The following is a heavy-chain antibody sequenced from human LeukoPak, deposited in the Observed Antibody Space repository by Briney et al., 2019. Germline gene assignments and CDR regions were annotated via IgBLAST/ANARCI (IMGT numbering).Heavy chain of an antibody. Sequence: SETLSLTCTVSGGSISNYYWTWIRQPPGKGLEWIGYIYYSGSTNYNPSLKSRVTISVDTSKNQFSLKLSSVTAADTAVYYCARQGGIPDIVVVPAAKDAFDIWGQGTMVTVSS. CDR1: GGSISNYY. CDR3: ARQGGIPDIVVVPAAKDAFDI. D-gene: IGHD2-2*01. V-gene: IGHV4-59*08. CDR2: IYYSGST. J-gene: IGHJ3*02.